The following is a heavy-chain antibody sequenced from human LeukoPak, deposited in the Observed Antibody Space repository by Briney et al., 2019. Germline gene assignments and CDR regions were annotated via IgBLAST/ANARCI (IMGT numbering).Heavy chain of an antibody. CDR1: GFFFDDYG. V-gene: IGHV3-9*01. CDR3: AKHTYGSGTHLDY. J-gene: IGHJ4*02. CDR2: ISWQSNTR. D-gene: IGHD3-10*01. Sequence: PGGSLRLSCAASGFFFDDYGMHWVRQVPGKGLEWVSGISWQSNTRKYADSVRGRFTISRDNAKNTLYLQMNSLRAEDTAVYYCAKHTYGSGTHLDYWGQGTLVTVSS.